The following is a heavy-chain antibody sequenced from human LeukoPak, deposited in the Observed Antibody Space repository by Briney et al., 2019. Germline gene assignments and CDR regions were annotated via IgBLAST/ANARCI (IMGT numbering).Heavy chain of an antibody. J-gene: IGHJ5*02. CDR1: GDSISDDY. CDR3: ARVAYGSSWFDP. Sequence: SETLSLTCTVSGDSISDDYWSWIRQPPGKGLEWIGYIYYSGRTTYNPSLKSRVTISIDTSKSQFSLTLTSVTAADTAVYYCARVAYGSSWFDPWGQGTLVTVSS. V-gene: IGHV4-59*01. CDR2: IYYSGRT. D-gene: IGHD2-2*01.